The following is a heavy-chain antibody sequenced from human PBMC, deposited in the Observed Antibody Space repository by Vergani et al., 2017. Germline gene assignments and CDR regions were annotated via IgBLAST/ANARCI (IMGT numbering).Heavy chain of an antibody. D-gene: IGHD5-24*01. CDR3: AKAAVPMTTIRYGMDV. Sequence: VQLVQSGAEVKKPGASVKVSCKASGYTFTGYYMHWVRQAPGKGLEWVSGISWNSGSIGYADSVKGRFTISRDNAKNSLYLQMNSLRAEDTALYYCAKAAVPMTTIRYGMDVWGQGTTVTVSS. V-gene: IGHV3-9*01. CDR1: GYTFTGYY. J-gene: IGHJ6*02. CDR2: ISWNSGSI.